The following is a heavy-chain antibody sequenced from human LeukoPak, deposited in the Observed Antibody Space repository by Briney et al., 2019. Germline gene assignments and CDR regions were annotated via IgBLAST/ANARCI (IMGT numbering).Heavy chain of an antibody. J-gene: IGHJ6*03. CDR1: GYTFTGYY. CDR3: ARARGTIALYYYYYMDV. CDR2: INPNSGGT. V-gene: IGHV1-2*02. D-gene: IGHD1-1*01. Sequence: ASVKVSCKASGYTFTGYYMHWVRQAPGQGLEWMGWINPNSGGTNYAQKFQGRVTMTRDTSISTAYMELSSLRSEDTAVYYCARARGTIALYYYYYMDVWGKGTTVTVSS.